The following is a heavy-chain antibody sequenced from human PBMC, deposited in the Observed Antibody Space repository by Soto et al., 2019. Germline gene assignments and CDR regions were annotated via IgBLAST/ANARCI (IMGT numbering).Heavy chain of an antibody. CDR1: GFTFDEYS. J-gene: IGHJ4*02. Sequence: EVHLVESGGGLVQPGGSLRLSCAASGFTFDEYSMHWVRQAPGKGLEWVSGISWNSGNTDYADSVKGRFTISRDNAKNSLYLQMNSLKPEDTAFYYCAKTVLGVYFDSWGQGTLVTVSS. D-gene: IGHD3-16*01. CDR3: AKTVLGVYFDS. CDR2: ISWNSGNT. V-gene: IGHV3-9*01.